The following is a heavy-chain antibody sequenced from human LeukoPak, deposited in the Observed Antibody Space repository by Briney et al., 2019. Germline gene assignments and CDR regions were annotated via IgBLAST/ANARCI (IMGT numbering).Heavy chain of an antibody. V-gene: IGHV1-18*01. CDR2: ISAYNGNT. CDR3: ARDRGSGSYTSLYYFDY. Sequence: ASVKVSCKASGYTFTSYGISWVRQAPGQGLEWMGWISAYNGNTNYAQKFQGRVTMTTDTSTSTADMELRSLRSDDTAVYYCARDRGSGSYTSLYYFDYWGQGTLVTVSS. D-gene: IGHD1-26*01. CDR1: GYTFTSYG. J-gene: IGHJ4*02.